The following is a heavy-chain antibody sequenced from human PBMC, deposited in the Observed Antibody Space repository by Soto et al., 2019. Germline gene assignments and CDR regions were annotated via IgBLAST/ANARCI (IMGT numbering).Heavy chain of an antibody. J-gene: IGHJ4*02. CDR3: ARSGDNYNVLDY. CDR2: RSNSGTYT. CDR1: GFTFSDYY. Sequence: GGSLRLSCVASGFTFSDYYMSWVRQAPGKGLEWLSYRSNSGTYTKYAGSVKGRFSISRDNAKNSLYLQINSLRGEDTAIYYCARSGDNYNVLDYWGQGTPVTVSS. D-gene: IGHD3-10*02. V-gene: IGHV3-11*06.